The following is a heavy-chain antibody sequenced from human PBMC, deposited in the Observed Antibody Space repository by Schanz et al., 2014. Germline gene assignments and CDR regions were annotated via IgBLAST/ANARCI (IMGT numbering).Heavy chain of an antibody. V-gene: IGHV3-48*01. D-gene: IGHD2-2*01. CDR2: ISSSSGTI. CDR1: GFIFSNSW. Sequence: EVQLVESGGGLAQPGGSLRLSCAASGFIFSNSWMSWVRQAPGKGLEWVSYISSSSGTIYYADSVKGRFTISRDNAKNLLYLQMNGLRAEDTAVYFCARDLSSLIQGDVWGKGTTVTVSS. J-gene: IGHJ6*04. CDR3: ARDLSSLIQGDV.